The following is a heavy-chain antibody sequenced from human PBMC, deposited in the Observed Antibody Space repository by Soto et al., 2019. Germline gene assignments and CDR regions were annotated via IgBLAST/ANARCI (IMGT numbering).Heavy chain of an antibody. CDR2: INHSGST. CDR1: GGSFSGYY. V-gene: IGHV4-34*01. J-gene: IGHJ4*02. D-gene: IGHD2-15*01. CDR3: ARGPDCSVGSCYVAY. Sequence: QVQLQQWGAGLLKPSETLSLTCAVYGGSFSGYYWSWIRQPPGKGLECIWEINHSGSTNYNPSLKSRVTITVDTSKNQFSLKRSSVTAADTAVYYWARGPDCSVGSCYVAYWGKGTLVTVSS.